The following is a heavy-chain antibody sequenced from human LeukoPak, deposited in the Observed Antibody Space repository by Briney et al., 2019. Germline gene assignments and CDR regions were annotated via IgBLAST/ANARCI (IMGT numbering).Heavy chain of an antibody. CDR2: IYHSGST. V-gene: IGHV4-38-2*01. D-gene: IGHD5-12*01. Sequence: GSLRLSCAASGFTLGTYDMYWVRQAPGKGLEWIGNIYHSGSTYYSPSLKSRVTISVDTSKNQFSLKLSSVTAADTAVYYCALMAGGYGNYWGQGTLVTVSS. CDR3: ALMAGGYGNY. CDR1: GFTLGTYD. J-gene: IGHJ4*02.